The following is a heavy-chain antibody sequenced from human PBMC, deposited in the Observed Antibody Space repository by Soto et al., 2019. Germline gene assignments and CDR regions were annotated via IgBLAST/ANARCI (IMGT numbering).Heavy chain of an antibody. Sequence: EVQLVESGGGLVQPGGSLRLSCAASGFTFSSYWMHWVRQAPGKGLVWVSRINTDGSSTSYADSVKGRFTISRDNAENTLYLQMNSLIVEDTAIYYCERAPTGRAWDGATDSWRQGTLVTVSS. D-gene: IGHD1-26*01. CDR1: GFTFSSYW. V-gene: IGHV3-74*01. J-gene: IGHJ4*02. CDR3: ERAPTGRAWDGATDS. CDR2: INTDGSST.